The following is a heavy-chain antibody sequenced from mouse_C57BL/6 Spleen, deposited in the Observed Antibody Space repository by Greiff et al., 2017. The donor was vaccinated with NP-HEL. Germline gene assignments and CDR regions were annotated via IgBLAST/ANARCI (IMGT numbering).Heavy chain of an antibody. CDR3: ARGMDGNYVAWFAY. J-gene: IGHJ3*01. CDR1: GYAFSSYW. Sequence: QVQLQQSGAELVKPGASVKISCKASGYAFSSYWMNWVKQRPGKGLEWIGQIYPGDGDTNYNGKFKGKATLTADKSSSTAYMQLSSLTSEDSAVYFCARGMDGNYVAWFAYWGQGTLVTVSA. D-gene: IGHD2-1*01. V-gene: IGHV1-80*01. CDR2: IYPGDGDT.